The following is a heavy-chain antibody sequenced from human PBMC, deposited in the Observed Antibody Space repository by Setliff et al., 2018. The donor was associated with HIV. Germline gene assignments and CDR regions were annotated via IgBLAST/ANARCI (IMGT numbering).Heavy chain of an antibody. CDR2: IYYSGST. V-gene: IGHV4-59*01. Sequence: SETLSLTCTASGGSISSYYWSWIRQPPGKGLEWIGYIYYSGSTNYNPSLKSRITISVDTSKNQFSLKLSSVTAADTAVYYCAREATYYYDGSGYYYFDYWGRGTLVTVSS. CDR3: AREATYYYDGSGYYYFDY. D-gene: IGHD3-22*01. CDR1: GGSISSYY. J-gene: IGHJ4*02.